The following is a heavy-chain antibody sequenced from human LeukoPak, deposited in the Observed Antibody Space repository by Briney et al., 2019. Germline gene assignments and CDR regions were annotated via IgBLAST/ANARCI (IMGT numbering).Heavy chain of an antibody. D-gene: IGHD6-13*01. V-gene: IGHV3-30*03. CDR2: ISYDGSNK. J-gene: IGHJ4*02. Sequence: GGSLRLCCAASGFTFSTYNMHWVRQAPGKGLEWVAVISYDGSNKYYADSVKGRFTISRDDSKNTLYLEMNSLNAEDTAVYYCARDRPGSWAIDYWGQGTLVTVSS. CDR1: GFTFSTYN. CDR3: ARDRPGSWAIDY.